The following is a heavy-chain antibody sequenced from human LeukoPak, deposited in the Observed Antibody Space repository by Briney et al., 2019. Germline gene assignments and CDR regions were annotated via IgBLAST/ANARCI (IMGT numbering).Heavy chain of an antibody. J-gene: IGHJ4*02. V-gene: IGHV3-21*01. D-gene: IGHD6-19*01. CDR3: ARVRIAVAGSFDY. CDR2: ISSSSSYI. Sequence: GGSLRLSCAASGFTFSSYSMNWVRQAPGKGLEWVSSISSSSSYIYYADSVKGRFTITRDNAKNSLYLQMNSLRAEDTAVYYCARVRIAVAGSFDYWGQGTLVTVSS. CDR1: GFTFSSYS.